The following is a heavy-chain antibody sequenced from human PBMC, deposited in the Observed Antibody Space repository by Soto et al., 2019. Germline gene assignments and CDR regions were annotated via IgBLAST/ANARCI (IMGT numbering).Heavy chain of an antibody. CDR1: GFSLSTSGVG. V-gene: IGHV2-5*02. CDR3: AHSSAPRLFDC. CDR2: IYWDDDK. J-gene: IGHJ4*02. Sequence: QITLRESGPTLVKPTQTLTLTCTFSGFSLSTSGVGVGWIRQPPGEALEWLALIYWDDDKRYSPSLNSRLTXTXXTSKNQVVLAMTNMDPVDTATYYCAHSSAPRLFDCWGQGTLVTVSS. D-gene: IGHD1-26*01.